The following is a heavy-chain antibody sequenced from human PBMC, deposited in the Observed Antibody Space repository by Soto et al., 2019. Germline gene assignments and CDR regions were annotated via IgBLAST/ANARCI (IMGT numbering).Heavy chain of an antibody. CDR2: IYASGST. Sequence: QVQLQESGPGLVKPSETLSLTCTVSGGSISSYYWSWIRQPAGKGLEWIGRIYASGSTKYNPSLKSRVSMSVHTSKDQFSLRLTSVTAADTAVYYCARSLGGFGDYWGQGTLVTVSS. J-gene: IGHJ4*02. V-gene: IGHV4-4*07. CDR3: ARSLGGFGDY. D-gene: IGHD3-16*01. CDR1: GGSISSYY.